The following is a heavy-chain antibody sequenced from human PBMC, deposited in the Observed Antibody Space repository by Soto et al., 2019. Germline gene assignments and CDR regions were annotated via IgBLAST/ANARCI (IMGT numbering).Heavy chain of an antibody. D-gene: IGHD6-13*01. CDR3: ERPRRFRDSSPPGDYYYYGMDV. V-gene: IGHV1-18*01. Sequence: ASVKVSCKASGYTFTSYGISWVRQAPGQGLEWMGWISAYNGNTNYAQKLQGRVTMTTDTSTSTAYMELRSLRSDNTAVYYCERPRRFRDSSPPGDYYYYGMDVWGQGTTVTVSS. CDR2: ISAYNGNT. J-gene: IGHJ6*02. CDR1: GYTFTSYG.